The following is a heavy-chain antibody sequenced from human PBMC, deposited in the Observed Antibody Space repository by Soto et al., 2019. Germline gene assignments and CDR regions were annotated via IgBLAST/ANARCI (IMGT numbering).Heavy chain of an antibody. CDR1: GFTVSSNY. Sequence: GGSLRLSCAASGFTVSSNYMSWVRQALGKGLEWVSVIYSGGSTYYADSVKGRFTISRDNSKNTLYLQMNSLRAEDTAVYYCARSTTGTNYFDYWGQGTLVTVSS. CDR2: IYSGGST. J-gene: IGHJ4*02. CDR3: ARSTTGTNYFDY. V-gene: IGHV3-53*01. D-gene: IGHD1-7*01.